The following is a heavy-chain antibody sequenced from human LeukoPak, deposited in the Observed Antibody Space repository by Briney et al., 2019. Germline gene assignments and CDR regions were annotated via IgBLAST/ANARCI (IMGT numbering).Heavy chain of an antibody. V-gene: IGHV4-38-2*02. Sequence: PSETLSLTCIVSGYSISSGYNWGWIRQPPGRGLEGIGSIYYTGGTLYNPSLKSRVTISVDTSKNQFSLKLSSVTAAATAVYYCAGAYYYGSGSSRYMDVWGKGTTVTISS. CDR1: GYSISSGYN. D-gene: IGHD3-10*01. CDR3: AGAYYYGSGSSRYMDV. CDR2: IYYTGGT. J-gene: IGHJ6*03.